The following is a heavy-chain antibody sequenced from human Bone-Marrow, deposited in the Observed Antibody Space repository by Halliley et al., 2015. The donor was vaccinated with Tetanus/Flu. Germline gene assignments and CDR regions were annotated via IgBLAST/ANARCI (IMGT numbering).Heavy chain of an antibody. Sequence: YYSSNSKSNPSLTSRITMSLDTSRTQFSLNLTSVTAADTAVYYCARDPGGGALDYWGQGTLVTVTS. J-gene: IGHJ4*02. CDR3: ARDPGGGALDY. V-gene: IGHV4-59*01. CDR2: YYSSNS. D-gene: IGHD2-15*01.